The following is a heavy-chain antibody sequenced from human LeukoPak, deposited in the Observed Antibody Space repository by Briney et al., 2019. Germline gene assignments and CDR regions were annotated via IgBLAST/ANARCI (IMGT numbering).Heavy chain of an antibody. CDR1: GFTFSNYW. V-gene: IGHV3-7*01. J-gene: IGHJ6*02. D-gene: IGHD2-15*01. Sequence: HSGGSLRLSCAASGFTFSNYWMSWVRQSPGKGLEWVANIKADGSDQYYVDSVKGRFTISRENAKNSLYLQMNSLRAGDTAVYYCARDRKGYCSGGSCYSVYYGMDVWGQGTTVTVSS. CDR2: IKADGSDQ. CDR3: ARDRKGYCSGGSCYSVYYGMDV.